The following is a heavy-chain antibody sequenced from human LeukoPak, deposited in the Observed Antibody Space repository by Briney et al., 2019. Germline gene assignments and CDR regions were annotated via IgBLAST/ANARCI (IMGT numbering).Heavy chain of an antibody. J-gene: IGHJ5*02. Sequence: SETLSLTCAVYGGSFSGYYWSWIRQPPGKGLEWIGEINHSGSTNYNPSLKSRVTISVDTSKNQFSLKLSSVTAADTAVYHCARAPGYCSGGSCYSGWFDPWGQGTLVTVSS. V-gene: IGHV4-34*01. CDR1: GGSFSGYY. CDR2: INHSGST. D-gene: IGHD2-15*01. CDR3: ARAPGYCSGGSCYSGWFDP.